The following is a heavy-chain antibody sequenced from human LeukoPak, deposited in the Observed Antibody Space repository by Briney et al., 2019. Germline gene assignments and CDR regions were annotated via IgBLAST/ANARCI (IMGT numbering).Heavy chain of an antibody. J-gene: IGHJ5*02. Sequence: SVKVSCKASGGIFSNYAISWVRQAPGQGLEWMGGIIPIFGTTNYAQKFQGRVTITADESTSTAYMELSSLRSEDTAVYYCARDRADIVPPLWFDPWGQGTLVTVSS. CDR3: ARDRADIVPPLWFDP. V-gene: IGHV1-69*13. CDR1: GGIFSNYA. D-gene: IGHD2-8*01. CDR2: IIPIFGTT.